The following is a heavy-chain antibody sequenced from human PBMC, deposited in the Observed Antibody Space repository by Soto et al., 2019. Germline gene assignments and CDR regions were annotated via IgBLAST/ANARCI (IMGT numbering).Heavy chain of an antibody. CDR2: INSDGSST. V-gene: IGHV3-74*01. CDR3: ARDRPYYDSSGYFYYYGMDV. CDR1: GFTFSSYW. D-gene: IGHD3-22*01. Sequence: GGSLRLSCAASGFTFSSYWMHWVRQAPGKGLVWVSRINSDGSSTSYADSVKGRFTISRDNAKNTLYLQMNSLRAEDTAVYYCARDRPYYDSSGYFYYYGMDVWGQGTTVTVSS. J-gene: IGHJ6*02.